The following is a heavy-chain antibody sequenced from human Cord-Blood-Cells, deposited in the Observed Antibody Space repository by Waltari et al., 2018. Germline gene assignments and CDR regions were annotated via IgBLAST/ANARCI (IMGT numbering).Heavy chain of an antibody. J-gene: IGHJ4*02. CDR3: ARRSGYYTDY. D-gene: IGHD3-3*01. Sequence: QLQLQESGTGLVKPSETLSLTCTVSGGPISSSRYYWGWIRQPPGKGLEWIGSIYYSGSTYYNPSLKSRVTISVDTSKNQFSLKLSSVTAADTAVYYCARRSGYYTDYWGQGTLVTVSS. V-gene: IGHV4-39*01. CDR2: IYYSGST. CDR1: GGPISSSRYY.